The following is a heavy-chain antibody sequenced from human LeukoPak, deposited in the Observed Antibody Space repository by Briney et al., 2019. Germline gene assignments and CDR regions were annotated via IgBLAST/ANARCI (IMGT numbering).Heavy chain of an antibody. CDR3: ARVSKLGGGPAGNYYYYYGMDV. CDR1: GYTFTSYA. D-gene: IGHD2-15*01. J-gene: IGHJ6*04. Sequence: ASVKVSRKASGYTFTSYAMHWVRQAPGQRLEGMGWISAGNGNTKYLQKFQGRVTITRDTSASTAYMELSSLRSEDTAVYYCARVSKLGGGPAGNYYYYYGMDVWGKGTTVTVSS. CDR2: ISAGNGNT. V-gene: IGHV1-3*01.